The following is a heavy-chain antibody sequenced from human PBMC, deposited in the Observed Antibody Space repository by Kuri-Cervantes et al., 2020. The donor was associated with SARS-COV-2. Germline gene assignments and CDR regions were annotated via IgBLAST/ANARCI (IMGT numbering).Heavy chain of an antibody. Sequence: GESLKISCAASGFTFDDYGMSWARQAPGKGLEWVSGINWNGGSTGYADSVKGRFTISRDNARNSLYLQMNSLRAEDTAVYYCARPAYSGYGFSFEYWGQGTLVTVSS. CDR2: INWNGGST. D-gene: IGHD5-12*01. CDR1: GFTFDDYG. CDR3: ARPAYSGYGFSFEY. J-gene: IGHJ4*02. V-gene: IGHV3-20*04.